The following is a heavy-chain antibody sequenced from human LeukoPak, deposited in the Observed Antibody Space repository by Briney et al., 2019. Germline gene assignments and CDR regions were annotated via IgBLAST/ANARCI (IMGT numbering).Heavy chain of an antibody. CDR1: GFTFSSYA. J-gene: IGHJ4*02. CDR2: ISYDGSNK. Sequence: PGGSLRLSCAASGFTFSSYAMHWVRQAPGKGLEWVAVISYDGSNKYYADSVKGRFTISRDNSKNTLYLQMNSLRAEDTAVYYCAKERAPFVVVPAALSDYWGQGTLVTVSS. V-gene: IGHV3-30-3*01. CDR3: AKERAPFVVVPAALSDY. D-gene: IGHD2-2*01.